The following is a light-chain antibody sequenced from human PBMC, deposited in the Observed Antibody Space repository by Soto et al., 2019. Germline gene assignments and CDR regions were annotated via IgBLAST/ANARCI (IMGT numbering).Light chain of an antibody. J-gene: IGKJ2*01. CDR3: LQHNGYPMYT. CDR2: AAS. V-gene: IGKV1-17*01. CDR1: QGIRTD. Sequence: DIQMTQSPSSLSASVGDRVTITCRASQGIRTDLAWYQQKPGKAPKRLIYAASSLQSGVPSRFSGSGSGTEFTLTISSLQPEDFATYYCLQHNGYPMYTFGQGTKLEIK.